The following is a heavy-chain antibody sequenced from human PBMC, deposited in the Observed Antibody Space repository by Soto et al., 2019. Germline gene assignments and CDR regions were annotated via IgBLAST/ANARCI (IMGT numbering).Heavy chain of an antibody. CDR1: GFSLSTSGVG. CDR3: APLRGYSYGYWFDP. J-gene: IGHJ5*02. CDR2: IYWDDDK. Sequence: QITLKESGPTLVKPTQTLTLTCTFSGFSLSTSGVGVGWIRQPPGKALEWLALIYWDDDKRYSPSLKSRLTITNDPSKNQVVLTMTNMDPVDTATYYCAPLRGYSYGYWFDPWGQGTLVTVSS. V-gene: IGHV2-5*02. D-gene: IGHD5-18*01.